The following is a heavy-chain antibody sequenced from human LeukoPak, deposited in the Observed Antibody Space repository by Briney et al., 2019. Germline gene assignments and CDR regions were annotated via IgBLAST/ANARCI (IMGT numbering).Heavy chain of an antibody. CDR3: ARHKRGSSGPAD. J-gene: IGHJ4*02. D-gene: IGHD6-19*01. Sequence: SETLSLTCAVYGGSFSGYYWSRIRQPPGKGLEWIGYIYYSGSTNYNPSLKSRVTISVDTSKNQFSLKLSSVTAADTAVYYCARHKRGSSGPADWGQGTLVTVSS. CDR2: IYYSGST. CDR1: GGSFSGYY. V-gene: IGHV4-59*08.